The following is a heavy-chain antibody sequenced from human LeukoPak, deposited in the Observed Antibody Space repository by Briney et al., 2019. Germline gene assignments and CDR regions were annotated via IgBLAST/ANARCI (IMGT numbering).Heavy chain of an antibody. CDR1: GGSISSYY. CDR2: IYYSGST. V-gene: IGHV4-59*01. Sequence: SETLSLTCTVSGGSISSYYWSWIRQPPGKGLEWIGNIYYSGSTNYNPSLKSRVTISVDTSKNQSSLKLSSVTAADTAVYYCAREKAHYNILTGYYYAFDIWGQGTMVTVSS. J-gene: IGHJ3*02. D-gene: IGHD3-9*01. CDR3: AREKAHYNILTGYYYAFDI.